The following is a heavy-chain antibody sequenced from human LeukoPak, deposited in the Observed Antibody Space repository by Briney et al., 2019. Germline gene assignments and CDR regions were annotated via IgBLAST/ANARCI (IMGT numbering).Heavy chain of an antibody. CDR3: ARDLLAGKGYFDY. Sequence: MPSETLSLTCTVSGGSISSYYWSWIRQPPGKGLEWIGYIYYSGSTNYNPSLKSRVTISVDTSKNQFSLKLSSVTAADTAVYYCARDLLAGKGYFDYWGQGTLVTVSS. CDR2: IYYSGST. CDR1: GGSISSYY. J-gene: IGHJ4*02. V-gene: IGHV4-59*01. D-gene: IGHD3-9*01.